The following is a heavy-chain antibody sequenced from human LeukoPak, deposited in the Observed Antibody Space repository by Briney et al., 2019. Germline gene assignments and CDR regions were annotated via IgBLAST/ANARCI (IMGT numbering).Heavy chain of an antibody. V-gene: IGHV3-48*02. CDR3: ARDENWGFDY. CDR2: ISKSSGTM. CDR1: GFTFSSYT. Sequence: GGSLRLSCAASGFTFSSYTMNWVRQAPGKGLEWVSYISKSSGTMSYADSVKGRFTISRDNAKNSLFLQMNSLRDEDTAVYYCARDENWGFDYWGQGTLVTVSS. J-gene: IGHJ4*02. D-gene: IGHD7-27*01.